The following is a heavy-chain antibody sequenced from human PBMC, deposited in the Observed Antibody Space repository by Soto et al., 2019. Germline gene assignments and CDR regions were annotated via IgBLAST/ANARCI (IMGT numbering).Heavy chain of an antibody. CDR2: IWYDGSNK. CDR1: GFTFSSYG. V-gene: IGHV3-33*01. J-gene: IGHJ4*02. Sequence: QVQLVESEGGVVQPGRSLRLSCAASGFTFSSYGMHWVRQAPGKGLEWVAVIWYDGSNKYYADSVKGRFTISRDNSKNTLYLQMNSLGAEDTAVYYCARHPFRRSSWYGSFDYWGQGTLVTVSS. D-gene: IGHD6-13*01. CDR3: ARHPFRRSSWYGSFDY.